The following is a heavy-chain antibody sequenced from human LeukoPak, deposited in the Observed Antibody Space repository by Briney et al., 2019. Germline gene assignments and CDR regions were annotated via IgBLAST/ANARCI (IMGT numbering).Heavy chain of an antibody. Sequence: SETLSLTCTVSGGSISSYYWSWIRQPPGKGLEWIGYIYYSGSTNYNPSLKSRVTISVDTSKNQFSLKLSSVTAADTAVYYCASQDSYDSSGYYPFYYYMDVWGKGTTVTISS. CDR3: ASQDSYDSSGYYPFYYYMDV. J-gene: IGHJ6*03. V-gene: IGHV4-59*01. CDR2: IYYSGST. CDR1: GGSISSYY. D-gene: IGHD3-22*01.